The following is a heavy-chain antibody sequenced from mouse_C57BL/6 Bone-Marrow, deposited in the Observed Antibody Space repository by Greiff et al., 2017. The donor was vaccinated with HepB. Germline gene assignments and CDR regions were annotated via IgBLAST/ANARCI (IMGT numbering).Heavy chain of an antibody. J-gene: IGHJ2*01. V-gene: IGHV1-82*01. CDR1: GYAFSSSW. Sequence: QVQLKESGPELVKPGASVKISCKASGYAFSSSWMYWVKQRPGKGLEWIGRIYPGDGDTNYNGKFKGKATLTADKSSSTAYMQLSSLTSEDSAVYFCARDYYYGSSFDYWGQGTTLTVSS. CDR3: ARDYYYGSSFDY. D-gene: IGHD1-1*01. CDR2: IYPGDGDT.